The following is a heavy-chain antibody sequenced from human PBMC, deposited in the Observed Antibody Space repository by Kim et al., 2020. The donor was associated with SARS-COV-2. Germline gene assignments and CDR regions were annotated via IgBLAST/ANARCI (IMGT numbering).Heavy chain of an antibody. CDR1: GGSFSGYY. J-gene: IGHJ6*02. Sequence: SETLSLTCAVYGGSFSGYYWSWIRQPPGKGLEWIGEINHSGSTNYNPSLKSRVTISVDTSKNQFSLKLSSVTAADTAVYYCARFGPDLGKTNIVVVPAATGYYYYGMDVWGQGTTVTVSS. CDR2: INHSGST. CDR3: ARFGPDLGKTNIVVVPAATGYYYYGMDV. D-gene: IGHD2-2*01. V-gene: IGHV4-34*01.